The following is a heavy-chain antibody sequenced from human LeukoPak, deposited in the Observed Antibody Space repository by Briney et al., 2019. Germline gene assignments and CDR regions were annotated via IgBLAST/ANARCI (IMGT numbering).Heavy chain of an antibody. Sequence: ASVKVSCKASGYTFTSYYMHWVRQAPGQELEWMGIINPSGGSTSYAQKFQGRVTMTRDTSTSTVYMELSSLRSEDTAVYYCALVGATVLNAFDIWGQGTMVTVSS. V-gene: IGHV1-46*03. D-gene: IGHD1-26*01. CDR2: INPSGGST. CDR3: ALVGATVLNAFDI. J-gene: IGHJ3*02. CDR1: GYTFTSYY.